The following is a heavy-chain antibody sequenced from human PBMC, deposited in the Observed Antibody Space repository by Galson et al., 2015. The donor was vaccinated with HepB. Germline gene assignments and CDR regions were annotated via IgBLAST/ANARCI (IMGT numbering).Heavy chain of an antibody. CDR2: IYYSGST. J-gene: IGHJ4*02. D-gene: IGHD5-12*01. V-gene: IGHV4-31*03. CDR3: ASTSLDKYSGYDYIWIVDY. Sequence: TLSLTCTVSGGSISSGGYYWSWIRQHPGKGLEWIGYIYYSGSTYYNPSLKSRVTISVDTSKNQFSLKLSSVTAADTAVYYCASTSLDKYSGYDYIWIVDYWGQGTLVTVSS. CDR1: GGSISSGGYY.